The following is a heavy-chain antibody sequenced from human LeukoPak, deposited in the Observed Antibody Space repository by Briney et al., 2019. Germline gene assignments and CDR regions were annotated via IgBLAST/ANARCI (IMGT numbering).Heavy chain of an antibody. Sequence: QPGGSLRLSCAASGFTFSSYDMHWVRQATGKGLEWVSGIGTAGDPYYPGSVKGRFTISRENAKNSLYLQMNSLRDEDTAVYYCARDDSSGYGIENWGQGILVTVSS. V-gene: IGHV3-13*05. D-gene: IGHD3-22*01. CDR2: IGTAGDP. CDR3: ARDDSSGYGIEN. J-gene: IGHJ4*02. CDR1: GFTFSSYD.